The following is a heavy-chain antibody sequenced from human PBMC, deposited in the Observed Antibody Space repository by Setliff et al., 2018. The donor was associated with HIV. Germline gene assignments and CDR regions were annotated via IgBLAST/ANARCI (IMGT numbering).Heavy chain of an antibody. CDR1: GFTFSNYW. J-gene: IGHJ6*03. CDR2: IKQDGSEK. D-gene: IGHD1-7*01. V-gene: IGHV3-7*03. Sequence: GGSLRLSCAASGFTFSNYWMSWVRQAPGKGLEWVANIKQDGSEKYFVDSVTGRFTISRDNAKNSLYLQMNSLSAEDTAVYYCARDYAYNWNSVMDAWGKGTTVTVSS. CDR3: ARDYAYNWNSVMDA.